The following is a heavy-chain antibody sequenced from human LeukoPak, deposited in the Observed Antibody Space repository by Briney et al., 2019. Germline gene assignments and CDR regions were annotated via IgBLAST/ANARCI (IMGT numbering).Heavy chain of an antibody. CDR3: ATGSSGPYYFDY. V-gene: IGHV1-24*01. CDR1: GYTLTELS. Sequence: ASVKVSCKVSGYTLTELSMHWVRQAPGQGLEWMGGFDPEDGETIYAQKVQGRVTMTEDTSTDTAYMELSRLRSEDTPVYYCATGSSGPYYFDYWGQGTLVPVSS. CDR2: FDPEDGET. D-gene: IGHD6-19*01. J-gene: IGHJ4*02.